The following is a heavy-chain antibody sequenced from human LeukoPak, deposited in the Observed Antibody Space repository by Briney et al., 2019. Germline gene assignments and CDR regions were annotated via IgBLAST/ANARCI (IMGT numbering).Heavy chain of an antibody. CDR2: ISYDGSNI. D-gene: IGHD3-16*01. V-gene: IGHV3-30*04. Sequence: GGSLRLSCAPSVFTFSSYTMHWVRQAPGKGLEWVAVISYDGSNINYADSVKGRFTISRDNAKNSLYLQMNSLRAEDTAVYYCATERAGERPRPLLSYYYMDVWGKGTTVTISS. J-gene: IGHJ6*03. CDR1: VFTFSSYT. CDR3: ATERAGERPRPLLSYYYMDV.